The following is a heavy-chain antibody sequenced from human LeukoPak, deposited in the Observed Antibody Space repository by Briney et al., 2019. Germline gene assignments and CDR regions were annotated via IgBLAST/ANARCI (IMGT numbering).Heavy chain of an antibody. CDR2: IIPIFGTA. Sequence: SVKVSCKASGGTFSSYATSWVRQAPGQGLKWMGGIIPIFGTANYAQKFQGRVTITADESTSTAYMELSSLRSEDTAVYYCARTSHHDFWSGYEDYWGQGTLVTVSS. CDR3: ARTSHHDFWSGYEDY. J-gene: IGHJ4*02. CDR1: GGTFSSYA. D-gene: IGHD3-3*01. V-gene: IGHV1-69*13.